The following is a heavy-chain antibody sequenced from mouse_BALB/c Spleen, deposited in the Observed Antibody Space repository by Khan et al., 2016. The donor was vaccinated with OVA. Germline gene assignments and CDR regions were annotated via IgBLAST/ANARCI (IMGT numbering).Heavy chain of an antibody. Sequence: QVQLQQSGAELAKPGASVKMSCKASGYTFTSYWMHWVTQRPGQGLAWIGYINPSTGYTEYNQKFKDKATLTADKSSSTAYMQLSSLTSEDSAVYYGANHGSSSAWFTFWGQGTLVTVSA. J-gene: IGHJ3*01. CDR1: GYTFTSYW. V-gene: IGHV1-7*01. CDR3: ANHGSSSAWFTF. D-gene: IGHD1-1*01. CDR2: INPSTGYT.